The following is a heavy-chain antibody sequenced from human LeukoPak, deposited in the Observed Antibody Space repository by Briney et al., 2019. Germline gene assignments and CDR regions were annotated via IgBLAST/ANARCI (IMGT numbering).Heavy chain of an antibody. V-gene: IGHV4-34*01. J-gene: IGHJ4*02. Sequence: SETLSLTCAVYGGSFSGYYWSWIRQPPGKGLEWIGEINHSGSTNYNPSLKSRVTISVDTSKNLFSLKLSSVTAADTVVFYCARHLSDHYDSSGYYFDYWGQGTLVTVSS. CDR3: ARHLSDHYDSSGYYFDY. D-gene: IGHD3-22*01. CDR1: GGSFSGYY. CDR2: INHSGST.